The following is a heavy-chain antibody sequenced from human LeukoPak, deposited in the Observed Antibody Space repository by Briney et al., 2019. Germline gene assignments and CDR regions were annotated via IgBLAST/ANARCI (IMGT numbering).Heavy chain of an antibody. CDR1: GGSFSGYY. CDR2: INHSGST. Sequence: SETLSLTCAVYGGSFSGYYWSWIRQPPGKGLEWIGEINHSGSTNYNPSLKSRVTISVATSKNQFSLKLSSVTAADTAVYYCARGRVGATADIWGQGKMVTVSS. D-gene: IGHD1-26*01. CDR3: ARGRVGATADI. J-gene: IGHJ3*02. V-gene: IGHV4-34*01.